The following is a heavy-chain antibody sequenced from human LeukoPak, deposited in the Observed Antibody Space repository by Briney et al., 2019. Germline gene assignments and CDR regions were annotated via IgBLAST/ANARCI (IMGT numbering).Heavy chain of an antibody. J-gene: IGHJ4*02. V-gene: IGHV4-34*01. CDR2: INHSGST. CDR3: ARDKEYSSWPVLGYFDY. CDR1: GGSFSGYY. Sequence: SETLSLTCAVYGGSFSGYYWSWIRQPPGKGLGWIGEINHSGSTNYNPSLKSRVTISVDTSKNQFSLKLSSVTAADTAVYYCARDKEYSSWPVLGYFDYWGQGTLVTVSS. D-gene: IGHD6-6*01.